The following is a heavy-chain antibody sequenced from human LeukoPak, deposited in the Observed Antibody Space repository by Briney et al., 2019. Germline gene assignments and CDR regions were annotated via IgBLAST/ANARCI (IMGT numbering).Heavy chain of an antibody. CDR2: IQQDGSEK. Sequence: GESLRLSCAASGFTFSIYWMSWVRQAPGKGLEWVATIQQDGSEKYYVDSVKGRFTISRDNAKNSLYLQINSLRAEDTAVYYCARGHYQIELWGQGTLVTVSS. CDR1: GFTFSIYW. J-gene: IGHJ4*02. V-gene: IGHV3-7*01. D-gene: IGHD3-10*01. CDR3: ARGHYQIEL.